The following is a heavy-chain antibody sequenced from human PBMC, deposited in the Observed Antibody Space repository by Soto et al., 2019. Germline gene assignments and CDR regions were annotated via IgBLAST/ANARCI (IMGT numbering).Heavy chain of an antibody. CDR3: ARGIYSTSSFFDS. V-gene: IGHV4-30-4*01. Sequence: SETLSLTCTVSGDSISTADYYWNWIRQPPGKGLEWIGYIYYSGNTYYIPSLKSRVTISVDTSKDQISLKLNSVTAADTAVYYCARGIYSTSSFFDSWGQGTLVTVSS. CDR1: GDSISTADYY. D-gene: IGHD6-6*01. J-gene: IGHJ4*02. CDR2: IYYSGNT.